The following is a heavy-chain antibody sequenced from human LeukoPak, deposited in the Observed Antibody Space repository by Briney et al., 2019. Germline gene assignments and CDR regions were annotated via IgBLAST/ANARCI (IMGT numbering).Heavy chain of an antibody. CDR2: IIPIFGTA. CDR1: GGTFSSYA. D-gene: IGHD2-2*01. Sequence: SVKVSCKASGGTFSSYAISWVRQAPGQGPEWMGGIIPIFGTANYAQKFQGRVTITADESTSTAYMELSSLRSEDTAVYYCARSIVVVSDYYGMDVWGKGTTVTVSS. J-gene: IGHJ6*04. V-gene: IGHV1-69*13. CDR3: ARSIVVVSDYYGMDV.